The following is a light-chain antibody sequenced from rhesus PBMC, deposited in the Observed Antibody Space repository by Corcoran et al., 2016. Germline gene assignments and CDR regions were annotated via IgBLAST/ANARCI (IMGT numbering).Light chain of an antibody. V-gene: IGKV1-74*01. J-gene: IGKJ2*01. CDR2: KAS. CDR1: ENVNNY. CDR3: QHSYGTPMYS. Sequence: DIQMTQSPSSLFASVGDRVTITCRASENVNNYLHWYQQKPGKAPKLLIYKASTLESGVPSRFSGSGSGTDFTLTISSLQPEDFATYYWQHSYGTPMYSFGQGTKVEIK.